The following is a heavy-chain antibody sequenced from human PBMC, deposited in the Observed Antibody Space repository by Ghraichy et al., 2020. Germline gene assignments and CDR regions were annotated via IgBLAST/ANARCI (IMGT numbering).Heavy chain of an antibody. CDR1: GGSISSGSYY. D-gene: IGHD7-27*01. CDR3: ARVNLGSSYYYYYMDV. CDR2: IYTSGST. J-gene: IGHJ6*03. Sequence: SETLSLTCTVSGGSISSGSYYWSWIRQPAGKGLEWIGRIYTSGSTNYNPSLKSRVTISVDTSKNQFSLKLSSVTAADTAVYYCARVNLGSSYYYYYMDVWGKGTTVTVSS. V-gene: IGHV4-61*02.